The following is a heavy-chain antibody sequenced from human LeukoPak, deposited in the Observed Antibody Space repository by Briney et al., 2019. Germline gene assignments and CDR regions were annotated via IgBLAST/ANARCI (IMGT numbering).Heavy chain of an antibody. Sequence: GGSLRLSCAASGFTISSYAMSWVRQAPGRGLEWVSGIGVGGNGGSAYYADSVKGRFTISRDNSKNTVHLDMNSLRADDTAIYHCARGSEFGCWGQGTLVTVSS. CDR2: IGVGGNGGSA. V-gene: IGHV3-23*01. J-gene: IGHJ4*02. CDR1: GFTISSYA. CDR3: ARGSEFGC. D-gene: IGHD3-16*01.